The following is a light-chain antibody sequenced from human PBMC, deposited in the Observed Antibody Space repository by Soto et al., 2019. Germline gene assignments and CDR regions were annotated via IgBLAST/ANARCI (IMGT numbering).Light chain of an antibody. V-gene: IGLV3-21*02. CDR2: DDS. J-gene: IGLJ1*01. CDR3: QVWDSSTDHYV. Sequence: SYELTQAPSVSVAPGQTARITCGANNIGSKSVHWYQQRTGQAPVLVVHDDSDRPSGIPERFSGSNSGNTATLTISAVEAGDEADYYCQVWDSSTDHYVFGIGTKLTVL. CDR1: NIGSKS.